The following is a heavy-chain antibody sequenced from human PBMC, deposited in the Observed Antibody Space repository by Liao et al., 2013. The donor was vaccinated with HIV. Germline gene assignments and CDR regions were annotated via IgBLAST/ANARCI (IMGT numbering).Heavy chain of an antibody. J-gene: IGHJ6*03. CDR3: ARDLGYYYYYMDV. Sequence: QVQLQESGPGLVKPSETLSLTCTISGDSISSYYWTWIRQPAGKGLEWIGRIYTSGSTNYNPSLKSRVTISVDTSKNQFSLKLSSVTAADTAVYYCARDLGYYYYYMDVWGKGTTVTVSS. CDR1: GDSISSYY. V-gene: IGHV4-4*07. CDR2: IYTSGST. D-gene: IGHD7-27*01.